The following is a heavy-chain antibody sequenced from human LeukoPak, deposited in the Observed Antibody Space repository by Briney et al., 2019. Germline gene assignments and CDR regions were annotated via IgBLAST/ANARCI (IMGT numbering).Heavy chain of an antibody. CDR1: GFTFSTYW. CDR3: ARDSAGNDY. V-gene: IGHV3-7*01. J-gene: IGHJ4*02. CDR2: IKQDGSEK. D-gene: IGHD6-13*01. Sequence: AGGSLRLSCEASGFTFSTYWMSWVRQAPGKGLEWVANIKQDGSEKYYVDSVKGRFTISRDNAKNSLYLQMNSPRAEDTAMYYCARDSAGNDYWGQGTLVTVSS.